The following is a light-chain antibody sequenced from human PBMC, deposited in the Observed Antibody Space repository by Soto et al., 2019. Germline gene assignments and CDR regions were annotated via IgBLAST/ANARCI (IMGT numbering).Light chain of an antibody. J-gene: IGKJ2*01. CDR3: QQYNNWPQS. CDR1: QSVSSN. Sequence: EIVMTQSPATLSVSPGERPTLSCRASQSVSSNLAWYQQKPGQAPRLLIYGASTRATGIPARFSGSGSGTEFTLTISSLQSEDFAVYYCQQYNNWPQSFGQGTKLEIK. V-gene: IGKV3-15*01. CDR2: GAS.